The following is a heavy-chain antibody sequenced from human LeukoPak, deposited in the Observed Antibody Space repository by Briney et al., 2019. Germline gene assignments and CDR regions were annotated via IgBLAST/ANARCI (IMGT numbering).Heavy chain of an antibody. CDR1: GFPLRRYY. J-gene: IGHJ4*02. CDR2: ILASGNT. D-gene: IGHD3-10*02. CDR3: VQDGPLRSDY. V-gene: IGHV4-4*07. Sequence: SDTLSLTCSVSGFPLRRYYWSWIRQPAGKGLEWVGRILASGNTNYNPSFESRLAMSVDTSRNQFSLNLTSVTAADTAIYYCVQDGPLRSDYWGQGTLVTVSS.